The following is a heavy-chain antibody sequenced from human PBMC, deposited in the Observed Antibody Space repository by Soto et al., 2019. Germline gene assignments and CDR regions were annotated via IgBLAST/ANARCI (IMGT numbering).Heavy chain of an antibody. Sequence: SETLSLTCAVYGGSFSCYYWSWIRQPPGKGLEWIGAIDHSDNTNYNPSLKSRVTISVDTSKNQFSQKLRSVTAADTAVYYCARLIAVASTGLYYFESWGQGTLVTVSS. D-gene: IGHD6-19*01. CDR1: GGSFSCYY. J-gene: IGHJ4*02. V-gene: IGHV4-34*01. CDR2: IDHSDNT. CDR3: ARLIAVASTGLYYFES.